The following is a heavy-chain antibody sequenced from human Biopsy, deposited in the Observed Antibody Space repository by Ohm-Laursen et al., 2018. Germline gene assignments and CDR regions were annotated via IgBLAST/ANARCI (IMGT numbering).Heavy chain of an antibody. Sequence: TLSLTCTVSGGSITSDYWSWIRQTPGKGLEWIGYIYYSGSTNYNPSLKSRVTISVDTSKNQFSLRLNSVTAADTAVYYCARATNSTGWPYYYFFGMDVWGQGTTVTVSS. CDR3: ARATNSTGWPYYYFFGMDV. V-gene: IGHV4-59*01. D-gene: IGHD2/OR15-2a*01. CDR1: GGSITSDY. CDR2: IYYSGST. J-gene: IGHJ6*02.